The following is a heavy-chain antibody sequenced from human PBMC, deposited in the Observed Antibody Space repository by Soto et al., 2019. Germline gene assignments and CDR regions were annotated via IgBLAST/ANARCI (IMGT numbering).Heavy chain of an antibody. V-gene: IGHV4-38-2*02. D-gene: IGHD1-26*01. CDR1: GYSISSGYY. CDR2: IYHSGRT. Sequence: SETLSLTCAVSGYSISSGYYWDWIRQSPGRGLEWIASIYHSGRTYYNPSLKSRVTISVDTSKNQFSLKLSSVTAADTAVYYCAREGGSLGPDLEYWDQGTLVTVSS. J-gene: IGHJ4*01. CDR3: AREGGSLGPDLEY.